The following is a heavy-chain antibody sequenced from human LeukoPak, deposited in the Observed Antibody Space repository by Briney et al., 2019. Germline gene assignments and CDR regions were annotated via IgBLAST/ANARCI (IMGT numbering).Heavy chain of an antibody. D-gene: IGHD3-10*01. J-gene: IGHJ4*02. Sequence: PSETLSLTCTVSGGSISSSSYYWGWIRQPPGKGLEWIGSIYYSGSTYYNPSLKSRVTISVDTSKNQFSLKLSSVTAADTAVYYCARAPPRTFGGSGSYWTFDYWGQGTLVTVSS. V-gene: IGHV4-39*01. CDR3: ARAPPRTFGGSGSYWTFDY. CDR1: GGSISSSSYY. CDR2: IYYSGST.